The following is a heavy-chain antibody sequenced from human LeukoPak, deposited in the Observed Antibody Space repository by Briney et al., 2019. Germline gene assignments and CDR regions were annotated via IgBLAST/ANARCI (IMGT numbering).Heavy chain of an antibody. CDR2: THYRGDI. V-gene: IGHV4-59*02. J-gene: IGHJ4*02. D-gene: IGHD3-10*01. CDR3: GRNLGSGSDH. CDR1: GASVSSDY. Sequence: SETLSLTCSVSGASVSSDYWNWIRQSPGRGLEGIGYTHYRGDINYNPSLKSRLTMSVDASSNQVSLKLSSVTAADAAVYYCGRNLGSGSDHWGQGTLVTVSS.